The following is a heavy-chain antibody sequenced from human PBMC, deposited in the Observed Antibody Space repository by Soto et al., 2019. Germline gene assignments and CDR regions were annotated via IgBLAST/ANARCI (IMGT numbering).Heavy chain of an antibody. CDR3: AKDRRVLMVYDTFDY. D-gene: IGHD2-8*01. J-gene: IGHJ4*02. CDR2: ISYDGSNK. CDR1: GFTFSSYG. V-gene: IGHV3-30*18. Sequence: QVQLVESGGGVVQPGRSLRLSCAASGFTFSSYGMHWVRQAPGKGLERVAVISYDGSNKYYADSVKGRFTISRDNSKNTLYLQMNSLIAEDTAVYYCAKDRRVLMVYDTFDYWGQGTLVTVSS.